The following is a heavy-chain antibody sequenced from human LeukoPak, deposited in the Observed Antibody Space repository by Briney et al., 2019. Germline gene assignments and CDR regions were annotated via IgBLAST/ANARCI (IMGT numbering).Heavy chain of an antibody. Sequence: SETLSLTCTVSGGSISSSSYYWGWIRQPPGKGLEWIGSIYYSGSTYYNPSLKSRVTISVDTSKNQFSLKLSSVTAADTAVYYCARDGTLPGFDPWGQGTLVTVSS. D-gene: IGHD1-26*01. CDR2: IYYSGST. CDR3: ARDGTLPGFDP. CDR1: GGSISSSSYY. V-gene: IGHV4-39*07. J-gene: IGHJ5*02.